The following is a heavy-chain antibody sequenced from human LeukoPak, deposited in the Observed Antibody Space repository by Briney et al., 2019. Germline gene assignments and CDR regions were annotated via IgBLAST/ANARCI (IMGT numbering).Heavy chain of an antibody. CDR3: ARPEYYYDSSGYPAY. V-gene: IGHV1-2*02. D-gene: IGHD3-22*01. Sequence: SVYASCKASRYALTGYNIHWGPEGPGQGHGWMVWINPNSGGTNYAQKFQGRVTMTRDTSISTAYMELSRLRSDDTAVYYCARPEYYYDSSGYPAYWGQGTLVTVSS. J-gene: IGHJ4*02. CDR2: INPNSGGT. CDR1: RYALTGYN.